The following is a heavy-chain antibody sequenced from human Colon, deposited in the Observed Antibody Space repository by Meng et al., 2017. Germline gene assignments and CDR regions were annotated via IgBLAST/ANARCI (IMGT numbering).Heavy chain of an antibody. CDR3: AREGGSSWY. J-gene: IGHJ4*02. V-gene: IGHV3-21*01. Sequence: GESLKISCAASGFAFSSFTMNWVRQAPGKGLEWVSSISSRSNYIYYADSLKGRFAISRDNAKNSLYLQINTLTAEDMGVYYCAREGGSSWYWGQGTLVTVSS. D-gene: IGHD6-13*01. CDR1: GFAFSSFT. CDR2: ISSRSNYI.